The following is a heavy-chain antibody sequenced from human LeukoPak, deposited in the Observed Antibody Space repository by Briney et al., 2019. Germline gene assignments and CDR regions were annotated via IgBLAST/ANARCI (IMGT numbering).Heavy chain of an antibody. CDR2: INEDGSRT. D-gene: IGHD3-10*01. CDR1: GFIFSNYW. Sequence: GGSLRLSCAASGFIFSNYWMYWVRQAPGRGLVWVSRINEDGSRTMYADSVKGRFTISRDNAESTLYLEMTGLRADDTAVYYCARALLGASVGTDTWGQGTLVTVSS. V-gene: IGHV3-74*03. J-gene: IGHJ5*02. CDR3: ARALLGASVGTDT.